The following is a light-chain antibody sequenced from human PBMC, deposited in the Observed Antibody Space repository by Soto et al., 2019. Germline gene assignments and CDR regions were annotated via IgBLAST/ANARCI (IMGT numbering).Light chain of an antibody. Sequence: IPFTQSSSPLSATLGDRVALTFRASQGIRSYLAWYQQKPGEAPKLLISIASILQSGVPSRFSGSGSGTDFVLTISSLQPEDSATYYCQQLDSMPITFGQGTKVDIK. CDR2: IAS. CDR3: QQLDSMPIT. J-gene: IGKJ1*01. V-gene: IGKV1-9*01. CDR1: QGIRSY.